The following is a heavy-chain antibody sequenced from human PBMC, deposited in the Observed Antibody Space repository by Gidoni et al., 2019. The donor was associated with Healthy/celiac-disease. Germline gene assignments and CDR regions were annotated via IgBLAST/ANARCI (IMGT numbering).Heavy chain of an antibody. CDR3: ARPPIAAPPTYYYGMDV. J-gene: IGHJ6*02. V-gene: IGHV4-39*01. D-gene: IGHD6-6*01. Sequence: SLKSRVTISVDTSKNQFSLKLSSVTAADTAVYYCARPPIAAPPTYYYGMDVWGQGTTVTVSS.